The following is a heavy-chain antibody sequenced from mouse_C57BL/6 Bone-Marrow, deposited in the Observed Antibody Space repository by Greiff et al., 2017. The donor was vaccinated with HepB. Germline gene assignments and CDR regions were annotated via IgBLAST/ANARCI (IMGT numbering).Heavy chain of an antibody. CDR1: GYTFTSYW. CDR2: IDPSDSYT. V-gene: IGHV1-59*01. J-gene: IGHJ4*01. Sequence: QVQLQQPGAELVRPGTSVKLSCKASGYTFTSYWMHWVKQRPGQGLEWIGVIDPSDSYTNYNQKFKGKATLTVDTSSSTAYMRLSSLTSEDSAVYYCARPTTNYAMDYWGQGTSVTVSS. CDR3: ARPTTNYAMDY. D-gene: IGHD1-1*01.